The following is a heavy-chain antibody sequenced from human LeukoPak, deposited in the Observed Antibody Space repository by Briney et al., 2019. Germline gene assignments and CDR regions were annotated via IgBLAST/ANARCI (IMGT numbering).Heavy chain of an antibody. V-gene: IGHV4-34*01. CDR1: GGSFSGYY. CDR2: INHSGST. J-gene: IGHJ4*02. D-gene: IGHD5-18*01. CDR3: ARVDTATRNTY. Sequence: SETLSLTCAVYGGSFSGYYWSWIRQPPGKGLEWIGEINHSGSTNYNPSLKSRVTISVDTSKNQFSLKLSSVTAADTAVYYCARVDTATRNTYWGQGTLVTVSS.